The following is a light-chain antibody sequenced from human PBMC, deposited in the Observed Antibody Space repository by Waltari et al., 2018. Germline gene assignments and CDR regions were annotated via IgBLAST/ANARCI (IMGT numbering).Light chain of an antibody. CDR3: SSYASSTTRV. CDR2: GVS. Sequence: QSALTQPASVSGSPGQSITISCNGPSSDVGGYNYVYWYQQPLDKGPQLMIYGVSNRPAGFSARCAGSKSGNTASLTISGLQAEDEADYYCSSYASSTTRVFGSGTKVTVL. J-gene: IGLJ1*01. CDR1: SSDVGGYNY. V-gene: IGLV2-14*01.